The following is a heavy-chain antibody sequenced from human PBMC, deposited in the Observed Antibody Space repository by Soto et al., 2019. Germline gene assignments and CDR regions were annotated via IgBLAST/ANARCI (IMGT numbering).Heavy chain of an antibody. D-gene: IGHD3-10*01. Sequence: QVQLVQSGAEVKKPGSSVKVFCKASRGIFSTYAISWLRQATGQGLEWMGGIIPIFGTPNYAQRFQGRVTITAHESTSTAYMELSRLRSEDTAVYYCARDRDDYGSGNYYNRIDFWGQGTLVTVSS. CDR1: RGIFSTYA. CDR2: IIPIFGTP. V-gene: IGHV1-69*01. CDR3: ARDRDDYGSGNYYNRIDF. J-gene: IGHJ4*02.